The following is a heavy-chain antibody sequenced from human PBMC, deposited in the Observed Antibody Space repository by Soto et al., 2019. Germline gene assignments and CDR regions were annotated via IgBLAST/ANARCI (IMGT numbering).Heavy chain of an antibody. CDR1: GYTFTTYH. V-gene: IGHV1-8*01. CDR3: ARAHDSGDVDY. D-gene: IGHD4-17*01. J-gene: IGHJ4*02. CDR2: MNPNNGDT. Sequence: QVQLVQSGTEVREPGASVKVSCTSSGYTFTTYHINWVRQAAGQGLEWMGSMNPNNGDTIYAQKFQGRVTMTRSTSITTAYMELNSLRSDDTAIYYCARAHDSGDVDYWGQGTLVTVSS.